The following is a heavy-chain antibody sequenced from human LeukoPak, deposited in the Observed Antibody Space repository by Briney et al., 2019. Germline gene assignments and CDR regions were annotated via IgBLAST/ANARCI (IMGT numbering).Heavy chain of an antibody. J-gene: IGHJ3*02. D-gene: IGHD3-22*01. V-gene: IGHV3-48*02. CDR2: ITSSSTI. Sequence: GGSLRLSCAASGFTFSTYSMNWVRQAPGKGLEWVSYITSSSTIYYADSVRGRFTISRDNAKNSLYLQMNSLRDEDTAVYYCARVDWMIGAFDIWGQGTMVTVSS. CDR1: GFTFSTYS. CDR3: ARVDWMIGAFDI.